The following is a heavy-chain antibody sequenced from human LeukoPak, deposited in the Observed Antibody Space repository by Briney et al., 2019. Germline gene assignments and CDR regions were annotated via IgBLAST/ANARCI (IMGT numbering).Heavy chain of an antibody. CDR3: ARVEGGYSSSPFDY. D-gene: IGHD6-13*01. CDR1: GFTFSSYA. Sequence: GRSLRLSCAASGFTFSSYAIHWVRQAPGKGLEWVAVISYDGSNKYYADSVKGRFTISRDNSKNTLYLQMNSLRAEDTAVYYCARVEGGYSSSPFDYWGQGTLVTVSS. CDR2: ISYDGSNK. V-gene: IGHV3-30-3*01. J-gene: IGHJ4*02.